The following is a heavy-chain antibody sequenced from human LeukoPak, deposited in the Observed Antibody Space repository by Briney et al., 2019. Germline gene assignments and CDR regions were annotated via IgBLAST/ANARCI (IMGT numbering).Heavy chain of an antibody. V-gene: IGHV1-2*02. J-gene: IGHJ4*02. CDR1: GYTFTGYY. D-gene: IGHD6-13*01. CDR2: INPNSGGT. Sequence: GASVKVSCKASGYTFTGYYMHWVRQAPGQGLEWMGWINPNSGGTNYAQKFQGRVTMTRDTSISTAHMELSRLRSDDTAVYYCASREVVAAAGTPDDYWGQGTLVTVSS. CDR3: ASREVVAAAGTPDDY.